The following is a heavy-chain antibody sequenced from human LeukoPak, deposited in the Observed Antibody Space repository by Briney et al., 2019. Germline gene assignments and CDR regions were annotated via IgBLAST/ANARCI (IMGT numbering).Heavy chain of an antibody. J-gene: IGHJ5*02. V-gene: IGHV4-59*01. CDR3: ARVDYYGSTEFDP. CDR1: GGSISSYY. CDR2: IYYSGST. Sequence: SETLSLTCTVSGGSISSYYWSWIRQPPGKGLEWIGYIYYSGSTNYNPSLKSRVTISVDTSKNQFSLKLSSVTAADTAVYYCARVDYYGSTEFDPWGQGTLVNVSS. D-gene: IGHD3-10*01.